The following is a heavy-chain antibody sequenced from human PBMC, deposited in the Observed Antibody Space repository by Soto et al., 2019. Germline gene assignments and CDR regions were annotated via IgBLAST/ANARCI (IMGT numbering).Heavy chain of an antibody. CDR3: ARVRFGEWGYAMDV. CDR1: GLTFSDSY. V-gene: IGHV3-11*01. J-gene: IGHJ6*02. CDR2: ISSTGSSI. Sequence: VQLVESGGGLVKPGGSLRLSCAASGLTFSDSYLNWIRHAPGKGLEWLAYISSTGSSIFYAGSVKGRFTISRDNAKNSLYRQMNSLRAEDTAIYYCARVRFGEWGYAMDVWGQGTTVTVSS. D-gene: IGHD3-10*01.